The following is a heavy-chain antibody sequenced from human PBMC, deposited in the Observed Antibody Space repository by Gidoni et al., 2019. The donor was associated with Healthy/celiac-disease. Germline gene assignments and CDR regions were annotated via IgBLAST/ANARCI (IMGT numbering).Heavy chain of an antibody. CDR1: GFTFSSYA. D-gene: IGHD6-19*01. V-gene: IGHV3-23*01. CDR2: ISGSGGST. Sequence: EVQLLESGGGLVQPGGSLRLSCAASGFTFSSYAMSWVRQAPGKGLEWVSAISGSGGSTYYADSVKGRFTISRDNSKNTLYLQMNSLRAEDTAVYYCAKDPPLLAVAGTSAADYWGQGTLVTVSS. J-gene: IGHJ4*02. CDR3: AKDPPLLAVAGTSAADY.